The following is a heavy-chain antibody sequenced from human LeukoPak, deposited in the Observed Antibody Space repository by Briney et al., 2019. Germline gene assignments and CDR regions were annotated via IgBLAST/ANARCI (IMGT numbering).Heavy chain of an antibody. V-gene: IGHV3-53*01. CDR3: ARGADGGAYAFGY. Sequence: GGSLRLSCAASGFTVSRNYISWVRQAPGKGLEWVADIYSGGTTYSADSVKGRFTISRDNSQNTVYLQMNTLRAEDTALYYCARGADGGAYAFGYWGQGTLVTVSS. CDR1: GFTVSRNY. D-gene: IGHD5-12*01. CDR2: IYSGGTT. J-gene: IGHJ4*02.